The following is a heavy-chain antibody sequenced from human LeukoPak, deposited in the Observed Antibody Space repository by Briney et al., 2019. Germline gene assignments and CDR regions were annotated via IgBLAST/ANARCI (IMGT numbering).Heavy chain of an antibody. J-gene: IGHJ4*02. V-gene: IGHV4-59*01. Sequence: SETLSLTCTVSGGSISSYYWSWIRQPPGKGLEWIWYIYYSGSTNYNPSLKSRVTISVDTSKNQFSLKLSSVTAADTAVYYCARDLVGASYFDYWGQGTLVTVSS. CDR1: GGSISSYY. CDR2: IYYSGST. CDR3: ARDLVGASYFDY. D-gene: IGHD1-26*01.